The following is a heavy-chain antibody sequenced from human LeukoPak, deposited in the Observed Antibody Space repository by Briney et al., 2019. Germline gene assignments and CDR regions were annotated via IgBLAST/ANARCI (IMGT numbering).Heavy chain of an antibody. CDR2: IDYDSSHI. V-gene: IGHV3-21*01. CDR3: ARDPLRYLRVGHYDY. CDR1: GFTFSNSA. Sequence: GGSLRLSCAASGFTFSNSAMNWVRQVPGKGLEWVSSIDYDSSHIYYAASVRGRFTISRDNARNSVYMQMNSLRVEDTAVYYCARDPLRYLRVGHYDYWGQGTLVAVSS. D-gene: IGHD3-9*01. J-gene: IGHJ4*02.